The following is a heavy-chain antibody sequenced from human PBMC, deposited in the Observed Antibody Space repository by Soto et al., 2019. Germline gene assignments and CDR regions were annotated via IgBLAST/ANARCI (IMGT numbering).Heavy chain of an antibody. CDR3: ASGGVLMVYASVPRGDENDY. CDR1: GFTVSSNY. CDR2: IYRGGST. D-gene: IGHD2-8*01. V-gene: IGHV3-66*01. Sequence: EVQLVESGGGLVQPGGSLRLSCAASGFTVSSNYMSWVRQAPGKGLEWVSGIYRGGSTYYADSVKGRFTISRDNSKNTLYLQLKRLVAEDKAVDYRASGGVLMVYASVPRGDENDYWGQGTLVTVSS. J-gene: IGHJ4*02.